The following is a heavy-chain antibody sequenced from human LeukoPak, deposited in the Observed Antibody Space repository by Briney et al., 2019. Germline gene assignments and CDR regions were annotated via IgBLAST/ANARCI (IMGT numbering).Heavy chain of an antibody. CDR1: GFTFSSYG. V-gene: IGHV3-30*02. J-gene: IGHJ4*02. Sequence: GGSLRLSCAASGFTFSSYGMHWVRQAPGKGLEWVAFIRYDGSNKYYADSVKGRFTISRDNSKNTLFLQMNTLRAEDTAVYYCAKSRGSGSNMARGVNFDYWGQGTLVTVSS. CDR3: AKSRGSGSNMARGVNFDY. CDR2: IRYDGSNK. D-gene: IGHD3-10*01.